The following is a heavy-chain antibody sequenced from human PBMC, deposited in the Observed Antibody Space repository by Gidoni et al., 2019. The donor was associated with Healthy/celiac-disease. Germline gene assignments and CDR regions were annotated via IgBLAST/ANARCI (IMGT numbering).Heavy chain of an antibody. CDR1: GYSFTSYW. V-gene: IGHV5-10-1*01. J-gene: IGHJ4*02. Sequence: VQLVQSGAEVKKPGESLRISCKGSGYSFTSYWISWVRQMPGKGLEWMGRIDPSDSYTNYSPASQGHVTTSADKSISTAYLQWSSLKASDTAMYYCARPVLVGATGEDYFDYWGQGPLVTVSS. D-gene: IGHD1-26*01. CDR2: IDPSDSYT. CDR3: ARPVLVGATGEDYFDY.